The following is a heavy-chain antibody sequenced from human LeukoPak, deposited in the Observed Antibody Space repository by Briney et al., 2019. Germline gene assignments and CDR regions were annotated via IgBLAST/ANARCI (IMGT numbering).Heavy chain of an antibody. J-gene: IGHJ5*02. D-gene: IGHD2-2*01. V-gene: IGHV4-30-4*08. Sequence: PSETLSLTCTVSGGSISSGDYYWSWIRQPPGKGLEWIGYIYYSGSTYYNPSLKSRVTISVDTSKNQFSLKLSSVTAADTAVYYCAREVPAAKGWWFDPWGQGTLVTVSS. CDR2: IYYSGST. CDR3: AREVPAAKGWWFDP. CDR1: GGSISSGDYY.